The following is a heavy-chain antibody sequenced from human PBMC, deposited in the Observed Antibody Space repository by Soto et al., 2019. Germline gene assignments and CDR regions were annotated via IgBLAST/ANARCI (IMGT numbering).Heavy chain of an antibody. CDR3: ARVGSSSSGDYYGMDV. Sequence: QVQLVQSGAEVKKPGASVKVSCKASGYTFTSYGISWVRQAPGQGLEWMGWISAYNGNTNYAQKLQGRVTMTTDTSTSTAYRELRSLRSDDTAVYYGARVGSSSSGDYYGMDVWGQGTTVTVSS. CDR1: GYTFTSYG. D-gene: IGHD6-6*01. CDR2: ISAYNGNT. V-gene: IGHV1-18*01. J-gene: IGHJ6*02.